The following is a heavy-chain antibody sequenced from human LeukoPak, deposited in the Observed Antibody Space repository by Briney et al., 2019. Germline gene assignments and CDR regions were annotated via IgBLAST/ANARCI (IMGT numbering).Heavy chain of an antibody. J-gene: IGHJ4*02. V-gene: IGHV4-38-2*02. D-gene: IGHD3-9*01. CDR1: GYSFTSGHY. CDR3: ARGRFDPAQYYFDY. CDR2: IYHTGSA. Sequence: SETLSLTCSVSGYSFTSGHYWGWIRQPPGKGLEWIANIYHTGSAHYNPSLKSRVIISLDTSKNQVSLKLSSVTAAETAVYYCARGRFDPAQYYFDYWGQGTLVTVSS.